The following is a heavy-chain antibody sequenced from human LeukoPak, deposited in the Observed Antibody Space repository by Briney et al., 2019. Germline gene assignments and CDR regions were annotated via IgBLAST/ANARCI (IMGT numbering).Heavy chain of an antibody. CDR1: GGTFSSYA. D-gene: IGHD4-23*01. Sequence: SVKVSCKASGGTFSSYAISWVRQAPGQGLEWMGRIIPILGIANYAQKFQGRVTITADKSTSTAYMELSSLRSEDTAVYYCARANYGGIYGMDVWGQGTTVTVSS. CDR2: IIPILGIA. V-gene: IGHV1-69*04. J-gene: IGHJ6*02. CDR3: ARANYGGIYGMDV.